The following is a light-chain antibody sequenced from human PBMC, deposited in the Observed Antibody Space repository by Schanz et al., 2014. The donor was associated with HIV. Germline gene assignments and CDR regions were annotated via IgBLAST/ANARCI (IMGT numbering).Light chain of an antibody. V-gene: IGLV1-44*01. CDR1: SSNIGTYN. CDR2: TQD. CDR3: QSYDSSLSAL. J-gene: IGLJ2*01. Sequence: QSVLTQPPSTSGTPGQRVAISCSGSSSNIGTYNVNWYQQLPGTAPRLLIYTQDQRPSGVPDRFSGSKSGSSASLAITGLQAEDEADYYCQSYDSSLSALFGGGTKLTVL.